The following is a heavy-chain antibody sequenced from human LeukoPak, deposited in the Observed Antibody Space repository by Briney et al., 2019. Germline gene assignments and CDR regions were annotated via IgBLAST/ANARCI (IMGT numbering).Heavy chain of an antibody. CDR1: GGSISSSSYY. CDR3: ARTSGSYLKWFDP. Sequence: SETLSLTCTVSGGSISSSSYYWGWIRQPPGKGLEGIGSIYYSGSTYYNPSLRSRVTISVDTSKNQFSLKLSSVTATDTAVYYCARTSGSYLKWFDPWGQGTLVTVSS. D-gene: IGHD3-10*01. J-gene: IGHJ5*02. V-gene: IGHV4-39*01. CDR2: IYYSGST.